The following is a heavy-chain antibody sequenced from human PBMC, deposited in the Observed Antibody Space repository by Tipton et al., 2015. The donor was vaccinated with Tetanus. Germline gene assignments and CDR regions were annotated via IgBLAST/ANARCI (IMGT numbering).Heavy chain of an antibody. CDR1: GFTFTDYS. Sequence: SLRLSCAASGFTFTDYSLIWVRQAPGKGLEWVSSLGTTSGYIFYADSVKGRFTISRDNAKNSLFLEMNSLRADDTAVYYCVSGSALDYWGQGTVITVSS. V-gene: IGHV3-21*01. CDR3: VSGSALDY. D-gene: IGHD6-25*01. J-gene: IGHJ4*02. CDR2: LGTTSGYI.